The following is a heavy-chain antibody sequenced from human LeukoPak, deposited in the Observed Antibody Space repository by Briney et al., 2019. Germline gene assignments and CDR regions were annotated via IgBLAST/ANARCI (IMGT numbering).Heavy chain of an antibody. V-gene: IGHV3-15*01. CDR2: IKSNTDGGTT. D-gene: IGHD5-18*01. CDR3: TVDWVGYSSVPIDY. CDR1: GFTFSTYW. Sequence: PGGSLRLSCAASGFTFSTYWMSWVRQAPGKGLEWVGRIKSNTDGGTTDFAAPVKGRFSISRDDSKNTLFLQMNSLKTDDTAVYYCTVDWVGYSSVPIDYWGQGTLVTVSS. J-gene: IGHJ4*02.